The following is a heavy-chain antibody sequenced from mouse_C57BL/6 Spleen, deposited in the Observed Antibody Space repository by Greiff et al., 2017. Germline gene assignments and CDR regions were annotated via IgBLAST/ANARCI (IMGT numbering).Heavy chain of an antibody. Sequence: QVHVKQSGAELVKPGASVKISCKASGYAFSSYWMNWVKQRPGKGLEWIGQIYPGDGDTNYNGKFKGKATLTADKSSSTAYMQLSSLTSEDSAVYFCARRRRAAMDYWGQGTTLTVSS. CDR1: GYAFSSYW. V-gene: IGHV1-80*01. CDR2: IYPGDGDT. CDR3: ARRRRAAMDY. J-gene: IGHJ2*01.